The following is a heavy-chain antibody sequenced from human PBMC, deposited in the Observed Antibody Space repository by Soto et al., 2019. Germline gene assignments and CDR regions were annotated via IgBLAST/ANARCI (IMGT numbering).Heavy chain of an antibody. D-gene: IGHD2-15*01. Sequence: GGSLRLSCAASGFTVNRNYMSWVRQAPGKGLEWVSVIYSGGSTYYADSVKGRFIISRDDSKNTLFLQMNSLRAEDTAVYYCATAKLLLPWLFDYWGQGALVTVSS. CDR1: GFTVNRNY. CDR2: IYSGGST. J-gene: IGHJ4*02. V-gene: IGHV3-66*01. CDR3: ATAKLLLPWLFDY.